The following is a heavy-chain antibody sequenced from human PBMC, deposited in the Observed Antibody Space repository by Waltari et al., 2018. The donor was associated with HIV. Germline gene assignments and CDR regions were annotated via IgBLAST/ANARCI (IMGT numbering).Heavy chain of an antibody. CDR2: SNAGNGDT. Sequence: QVQLVQSGAEVQKPGASVKVSCKASGYNLPNYAIHWVRQAPGQRLEWMGWSNAGNGDTKYSQEFQGRVTITRDTSASTAYMELSSLRSEDMAVYYCARGRGSYSLDYWGQGTLVTVSS. D-gene: IGHD1-26*01. V-gene: IGHV1-3*02. CDR3: ARGRGSYSLDY. J-gene: IGHJ4*02. CDR1: GYNLPNYA.